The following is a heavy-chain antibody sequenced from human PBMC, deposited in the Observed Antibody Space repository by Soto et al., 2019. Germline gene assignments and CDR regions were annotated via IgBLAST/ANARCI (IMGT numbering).Heavy chain of an antibody. V-gene: IGHV3-23*01. CDR2: ISGSGGTT. Sequence: EVQLLESGGGLVQPGRSLRLSCAASGFTFSNYAMSWVRQAPGQGLDWVSAISGSGGTTYYADSVKGRFTISRDNSKNTRFLQMNSLRAEDAAVYYWAKFFVETGPNSGWPGAVPYWGQGTRVTVSS. J-gene: IGHJ4*02. D-gene: IGHD6-25*01. CDR3: AKFFVETGPNSGWPGAVPY. CDR1: GFTFSNYA.